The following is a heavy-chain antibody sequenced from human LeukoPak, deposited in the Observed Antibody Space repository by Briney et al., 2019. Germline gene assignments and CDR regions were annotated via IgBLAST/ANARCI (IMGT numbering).Heavy chain of an antibody. CDR2: ISDRGDST. J-gene: IGHJ3*01. CDR1: GLNLTTYA. CDR3: AKGRWGLTINNFDL. Sequence: GGSQRLSCAASGLNLTTYAMGWVRQAPGKGLEWVSVISDRGDSTYYGDSVKGRFTISRDSSKNTLYLQMNSLGGEDTALYYCAKGRWGLTINNFDLWGQGTMVTVSS. D-gene: IGHD3/OR15-3a*01. V-gene: IGHV3-23*01.